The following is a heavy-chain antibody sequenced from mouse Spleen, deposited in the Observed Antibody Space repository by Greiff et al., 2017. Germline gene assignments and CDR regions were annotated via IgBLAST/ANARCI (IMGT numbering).Heavy chain of an antibody. J-gene: IGHJ4*01. V-gene: IGHV1-82*01. CDR3: ARYYYDGSYAMDY. CDR2: IYPGDGDT. CDR1: GYAFSSSW. Sequence: QVQLKQSGPELVKPGASVKISCKASGYAFSSSWMNWVKQRPGKGLEWIGRIYPGDGDTNYNGKFKGKATLTADKSSSTAYMQLSSLTSEDSAVYFCARYYYDGSYAMDYWGQGTSVTVSS. D-gene: IGHD1-1*01.